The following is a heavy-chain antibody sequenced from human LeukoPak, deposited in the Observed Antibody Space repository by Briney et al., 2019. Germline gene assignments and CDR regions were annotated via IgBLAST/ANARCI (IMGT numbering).Heavy chain of an antibody. CDR1: GFTFSDAW. V-gene: IGHV3-49*03. CDR3: SRGSCSGDSCYFDFDY. CDR2: IRSKAYGGTT. J-gene: IGHJ4*02. D-gene: IGHD2-15*01. Sequence: GGSLRLSCAASGFTFSDAWMSWLRQAPGKGLERVGFIRSKAYGGTTEYAASMKGRLFISRDDSNSIAYLQLNSLRTEDTGVYYCSRGSCSGDSCYFDFDYWGQGPLVSVSS.